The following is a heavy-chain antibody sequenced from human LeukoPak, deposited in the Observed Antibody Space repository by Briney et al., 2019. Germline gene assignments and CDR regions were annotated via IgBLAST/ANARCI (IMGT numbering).Heavy chain of an antibody. Sequence: KPSETLSLTCTVSGGSVSSGSYYWSWIRQPPGKGLEWIGYFYYGGSTNYNPSLKSRVTISVDTSKNQFSLKVSSVTAADTAVYYCARDPRGVGAASYWGQGTLVTVYS. J-gene: IGHJ4*02. CDR1: GGSVSSGSYY. CDR2: FYYGGST. V-gene: IGHV4-61*01. CDR3: ARDPRGVGAASY. D-gene: IGHD1-26*01.